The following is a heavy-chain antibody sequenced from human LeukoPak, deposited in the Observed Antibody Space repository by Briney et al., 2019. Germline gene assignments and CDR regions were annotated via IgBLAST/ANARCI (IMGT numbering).Heavy chain of an antibody. V-gene: IGHV3-30*18. CDR3: AKDRAVAVAAPLDY. CDR2: ISYDGRNK. CDR1: GFTFRNHG. Sequence: GGSLRLSCAASGFTFRNHGMYWVRQAPGKGLEWVALISYDGRNKYYADSVKGRFTISSDNSKNTLYLQMNSLRAEDTAIYHCAKDRAVAVAAPLDYWGQGTLVTVSS. D-gene: IGHD6-19*01. J-gene: IGHJ4*02.